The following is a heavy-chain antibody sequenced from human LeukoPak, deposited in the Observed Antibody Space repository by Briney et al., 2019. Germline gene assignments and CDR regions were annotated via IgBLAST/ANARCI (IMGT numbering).Heavy chain of an antibody. J-gene: IGHJ4*02. V-gene: IGHV1-8*03. CDR1: GYTFTSYD. D-gene: IGHD2-2*01. Sequence: ASVKVSCKASGYTFTSYDINWARQATGQGLEWMGWMNPNSGNTGYAQKFQGRVTITRNTSISTAYMELSSLRSEDTAVYYCARGLYCSSTSCLYDYWGQGTLVTVSS. CDR2: MNPNSGNT. CDR3: ARGLYCSSTSCLYDY.